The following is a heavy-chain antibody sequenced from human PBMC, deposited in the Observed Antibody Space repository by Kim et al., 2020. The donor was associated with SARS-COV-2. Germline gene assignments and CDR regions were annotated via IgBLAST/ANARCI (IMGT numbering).Heavy chain of an antibody. CDR3: ARQGIDSFDF. D-gene: IGHD3-22*01. CDR1: GFTFSSFW. V-gene: IGHV3-74*03. CDR2: INSDGRRS. Sequence: GGSLRLSCAASGFTFSSFWMHWVRQVPGKGLEWVSYINSDGRRSTYADSVQGRFSISRDNAKNIMYLYMDSLRVEDTALYYCARQGIDSFDFWGQGTLVTV. J-gene: IGHJ4*02.